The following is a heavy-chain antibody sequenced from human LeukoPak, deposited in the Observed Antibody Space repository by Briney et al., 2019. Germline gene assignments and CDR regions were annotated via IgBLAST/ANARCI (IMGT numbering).Heavy chain of an antibody. V-gene: IGHV3-30-3*01. CDR1: GFTFSSYA. CDR3: ARVRIATLTIDY. D-gene: IGHD4-4*01. Sequence: PGGSLRLSCAASGFTFSSYAMHWVRQAPGKGLEWVAVISYDGSNKYYADSVKGRFTISRDNAKNSLYLQMNSLRAEDTAVYYCARVRIATLTIDYWGQGTLVTVSS. CDR2: ISYDGSNK. J-gene: IGHJ4*02.